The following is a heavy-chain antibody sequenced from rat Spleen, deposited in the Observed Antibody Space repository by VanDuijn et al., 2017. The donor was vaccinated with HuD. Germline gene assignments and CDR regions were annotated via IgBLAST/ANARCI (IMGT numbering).Heavy chain of an antibody. CDR1: GFTFRDYN. CDR2: IWGGGSL. D-gene: IGHD3-4*01. CDR3: ARSGRTNRFYWNFDF. V-gene: IGHV2-15*01. J-gene: IGHJ1*01. Sequence: VQLVESGGGLVQPGRSLKLSCAASGFTFRDYNMAGVRQPPGKGLEWIGEIWGGGSLHYNPALKSRLIISRDTSNSQVFLKMNSLQTEDTAFYFCARSGRTNRFYWNFDFWGPGSMVTVSS.